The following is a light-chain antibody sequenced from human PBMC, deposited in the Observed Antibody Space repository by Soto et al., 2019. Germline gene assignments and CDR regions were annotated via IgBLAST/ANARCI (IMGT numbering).Light chain of an antibody. J-gene: IGKJ5*01. V-gene: IGKV1-39*01. CDR1: QSIRTS. CDR2: ATS. CDR3: QQNYSYPRT. Sequence: DIQMTQSPSSLSASVGDRVTITCRASQSIRTSLNWYQQKPGKAPKFLISATSVLQSGVPSRFSGSGSGTDFTLTISSLQPEDFATYYCQQNYSYPRTFGQGTRLET.